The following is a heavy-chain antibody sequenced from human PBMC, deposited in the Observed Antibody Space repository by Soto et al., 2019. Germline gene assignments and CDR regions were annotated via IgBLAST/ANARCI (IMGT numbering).Heavy chain of an antibody. D-gene: IGHD6-19*01. CDR1: GFSVSSKY. V-gene: IGHV3-53*01. CDR3: VQTTGWPGFDF. J-gene: IGHJ4*02. Sequence: EVQLVESGGGLIQPGGSLRLSFAASGFSVSSKYITWVRQAPGKGLEWVSVIYGGGTTYYADSVKGRFTISRDNSKNTLYLQMNSLRAEDTAVYYCVQTTGWPGFDFWGQGTLVIVSS. CDR2: IYGGGTT.